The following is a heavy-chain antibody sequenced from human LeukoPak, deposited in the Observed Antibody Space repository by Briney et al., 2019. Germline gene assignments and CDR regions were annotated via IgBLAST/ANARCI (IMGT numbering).Heavy chain of an antibody. J-gene: IGHJ3*02. D-gene: IGHD3-3*01. CDR2: ISGSGGST. CDR3: AKRSITIFGVSAFDI. CDR1: GFSFSSYA. V-gene: IGHV3-23*01. Sequence: GGSLRLSCAASGFSFSSYAMSWVRQAAGKGLEWVAAISGSGGSTYYADSVKGRFTISRDNSKNTLYLQMNSLRAEDTAVYYCAKRSITIFGVSAFDIWGQGTMVTVS.